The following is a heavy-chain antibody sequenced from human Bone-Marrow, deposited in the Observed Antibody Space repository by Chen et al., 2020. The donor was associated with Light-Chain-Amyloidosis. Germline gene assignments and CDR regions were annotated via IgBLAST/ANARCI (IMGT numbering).Heavy chain of an antibody. D-gene: IGHD6-19*01. V-gene: IGHV4-39*02. CDR1: DGSINSGDYY. Sequence: QLQLQESGPGLVKPSETLSLTCTVSDGSINSGDYYCGWLRQSPGKGLEWIWSIYYSGAAFYNPSLRSRVTISLDTSKNLLSLRLTSVTAADTAVYYCSIRIAVPGANEETWGQGTLVTVSS. CDR2: IYYSGAA. CDR3: SIRIAVPGANEET. J-gene: IGHJ5*02.